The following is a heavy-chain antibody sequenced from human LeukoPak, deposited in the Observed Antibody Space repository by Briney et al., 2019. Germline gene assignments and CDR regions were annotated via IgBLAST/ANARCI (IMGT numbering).Heavy chain of an antibody. D-gene: IGHD5-18*01. Sequence: PAGSLRLSCAASGFTFSSFEMNWVRQAPGKGLEWVSYISSSGSTINYAYSVKGRFTISRDNAKNSLYLQMDSLRGEDTAVYYCARVGYSYGYYYYGMDVWGQGTTVTVSS. J-gene: IGHJ6*02. CDR2: ISSSGSTI. CDR1: GFTFSSFE. CDR3: ARVGYSYGYYYYGMDV. V-gene: IGHV3-48*03.